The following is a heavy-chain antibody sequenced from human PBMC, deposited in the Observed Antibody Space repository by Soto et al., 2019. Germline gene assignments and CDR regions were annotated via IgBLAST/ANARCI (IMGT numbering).Heavy chain of an antibody. CDR3: AAVHCSGGSCHPGA. CDR2: IVVGSGNT. V-gene: IGHV1-58*02. J-gene: IGHJ4*02. Sequence: QMQLVQSGPEVKKPGTSVKVSCKASGFTFTSSAMQWVRQARGQRLEWIGWIVVGSGNTNYAQKFQERVTITRDMXXSTADMERSSRRSEDTAVYYCAAVHCSGGSCHPGAWGQGTLVTVSS. D-gene: IGHD2-15*01. CDR1: GFTFTSSA.